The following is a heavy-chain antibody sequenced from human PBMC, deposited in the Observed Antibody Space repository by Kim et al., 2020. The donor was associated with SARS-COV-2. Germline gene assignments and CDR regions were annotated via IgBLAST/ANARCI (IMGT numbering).Heavy chain of an antibody. CDR3: ARDIVATTGGPLYYYGMDV. CDR2: ISAYNGNT. J-gene: IGHJ6*02. CDR1: GYTFTSYG. Sequence: ASVKVSCKASGYTFTSYGISWVRQAPGQGLEWMGWISAYNGNTNYAQKLQGRVTMTTDTSTSTAYMELRSLRSDDTAVYYCARDIVATTGGPLYYYGMDVWGQGTTVTVSS. D-gene: IGHD5-12*01. V-gene: IGHV1-18*04.